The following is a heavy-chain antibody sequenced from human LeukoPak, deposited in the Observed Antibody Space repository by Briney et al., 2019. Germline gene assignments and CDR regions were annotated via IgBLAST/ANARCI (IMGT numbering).Heavy chain of an antibody. J-gene: IGHJ4*02. CDR1: GGSISSCY. CDR3: ARDFSRGSYHHMVPHY. D-gene: IGHD1-26*01. V-gene: IGHV4-59*01. CDR2: IYYSGST. Sequence: PSETLSLTCTVSGGSISSCYWSWIRQPPGKGLEWIGYIYYSGSTNYNPSLKSRVTISVDTSKNQFSLKLSSVTAADTAVYYCARDFSRGSYHHMVPHYWGQGTLVTVSS.